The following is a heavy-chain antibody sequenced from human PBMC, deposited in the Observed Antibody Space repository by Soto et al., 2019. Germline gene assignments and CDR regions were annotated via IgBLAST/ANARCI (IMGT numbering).Heavy chain of an antibody. CDR2: ISYDGSNK. Sequence: GGSLRLSCAASGFSITNYAIHWVRQTPGKGLEWVAVISYDGSNKYYADSVKGRFTISRDNSKNTLYLQMNSLRAEDTAVYYCAKGGAAAGPPLYWGQGTLVTVSS. V-gene: IGHV3-30*04. CDR1: GFSITNYA. CDR3: AKGGAAAGPPLY. J-gene: IGHJ4*02. D-gene: IGHD6-13*01.